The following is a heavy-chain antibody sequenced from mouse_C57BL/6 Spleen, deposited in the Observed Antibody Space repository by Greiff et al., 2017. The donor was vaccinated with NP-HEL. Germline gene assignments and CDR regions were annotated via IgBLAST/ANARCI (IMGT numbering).Heavy chain of an antibody. J-gene: IGHJ1*03. CDR2: IHPNSGST. CDR3: ARRAYWYFDV. V-gene: IGHV1-64*01. CDR1: GYTFTSYW. Sequence: VQLQQSGAELVKPGASVKLSCKASGYTFTSYWMHWVKQRPGQGLEWIGMIHPNSGSTNYNEKFKSKATLTVDKSSSTAYMQLSSLTSEDSAVYYCARRAYWYFDVWGTGTTVTVSS. D-gene: IGHD3-1*01.